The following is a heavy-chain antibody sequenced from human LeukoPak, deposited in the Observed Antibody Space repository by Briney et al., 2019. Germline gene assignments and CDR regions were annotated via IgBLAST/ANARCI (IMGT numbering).Heavy chain of an antibody. Sequence: PSQTLSLTCTVSGGSISSGGYYWSWIRQPPGKGLEWIGYIYHSGSTYYNPSLKSRVTISVDRSKNQFSLKLSSVTAADTAVYYWARGVVIAKRLGDAFDIGGQGTMVTVSS. CDR3: ARGVVIAKRLGDAFDI. V-gene: IGHV4-30-2*01. CDR1: GGSISSGGYY. D-gene: IGHD2-21*01. CDR2: IYHSGST. J-gene: IGHJ3*02.